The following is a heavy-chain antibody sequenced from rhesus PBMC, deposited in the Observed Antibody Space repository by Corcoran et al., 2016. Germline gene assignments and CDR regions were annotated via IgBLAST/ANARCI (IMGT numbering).Heavy chain of an antibody. CDR3: ARRPYSGYSSFDY. D-gene: IGHD5-24*01. Sequence: QVQLQESGPGLVKPSETLSLTCAVSGYSISSGYGWSWLRQPPGKGLEWIGYISYSGSSYYTPSFKSRVTISIDTSKNQFSLKLSSVTAADTAVYYCARRPYSGYSSFDYWGQGVLVTVSS. CDR1: GYSISSGYG. CDR2: ISYSGSS. V-gene: IGHV4-127*01. J-gene: IGHJ4*01.